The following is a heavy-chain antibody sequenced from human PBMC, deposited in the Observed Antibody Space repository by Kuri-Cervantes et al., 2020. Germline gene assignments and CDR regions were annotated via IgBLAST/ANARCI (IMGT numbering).Heavy chain of an antibody. D-gene: IGHD3-16*02. CDR2: INSDGSST. CDR1: GFTFSSYW. CDR3: ASLYVWGSYRIDY. V-gene: IGHV3-74*01. J-gene: IGHJ4*02. Sequence: GESLKISCAASGFTFSSYWMHWVRQAPGKGLVWVSRINSDGSSTSYADSVKGRFTISRDNAKNTLYLQMNSLRAEDTAVYYCASLYVWGSYRIDYWGQGTLVTVSS.